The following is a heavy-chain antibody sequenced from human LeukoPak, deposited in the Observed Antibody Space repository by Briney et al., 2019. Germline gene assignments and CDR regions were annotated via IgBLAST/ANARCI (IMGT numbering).Heavy chain of an antibody. CDR1: GFTFSSYG. Sequence: GGSLRLSCAASGFTFSSYGMHWVRQAPGKGLEWVAVIWYDGSNENYADSVKGRFTISRDNSKKTMYLQMNSLRAEDTAVYYCARQGMVGAKGGRWFDYWGQGTLVTVSS. V-gene: IGHV3-33*01. CDR2: IWYDGSNE. CDR3: ARQGMVGAKGGRWFDY. D-gene: IGHD1-26*01. J-gene: IGHJ4*02.